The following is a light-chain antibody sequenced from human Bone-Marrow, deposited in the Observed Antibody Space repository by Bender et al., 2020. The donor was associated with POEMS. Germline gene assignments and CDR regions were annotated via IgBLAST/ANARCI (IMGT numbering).Light chain of an antibody. CDR1: SSNIGAHA. J-gene: IGLJ3*02. V-gene: IGLV1-44*01. CDR2: SSH. Sequence: QSVLTQPPSASGTPGQRVTISCSGGSSNIGAHAVNWYQHLPGTAPKLLIYSSHRRPSEVPDRVSGSKSGTSASLAMSGLQSEEEADYYCAVWDDSLNGRVCGGGTKLTVL. CDR3: AVWDDSLNGRV.